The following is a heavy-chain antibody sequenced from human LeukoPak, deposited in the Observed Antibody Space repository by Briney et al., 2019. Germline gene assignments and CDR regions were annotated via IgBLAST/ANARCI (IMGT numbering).Heavy chain of an antibody. CDR2: INPSGGST. V-gene: IGHV1-46*01. CDR3: ARAPPPLRYFDWPIHGDAFDI. CDR1: GYTFTSYY. Sequence: ASVKVSCKASGYTFTSYYMHWVRQAPGQGLEWMGIINPSGGSTSYAQKFQGRVTMARDMSTSTVYMELSSLRSEDTAVYYCARAPPPLRYFDWPIHGDAFDIWGQGTMVTVSP. D-gene: IGHD3-9*01. J-gene: IGHJ3*02.